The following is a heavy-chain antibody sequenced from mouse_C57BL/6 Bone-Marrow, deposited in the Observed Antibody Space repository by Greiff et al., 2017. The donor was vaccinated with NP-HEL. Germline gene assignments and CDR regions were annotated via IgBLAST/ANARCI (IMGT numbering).Heavy chain of an antibody. CDR1: GYTFTDYY. CDR3: TYGNYDYAMDY. V-gene: IGHV1-26*01. J-gene: IGHJ4*01. D-gene: IGHD2-1*01. Sequence: DVQLQQSGPELVKPGASVKISCKASGYTFTDYYVNWVKQSHGKSLEWIGDINPNNGGTSYNQKFKGKAKLTAVTSASTAYMELSSLTNEDSAVYNCTYGNYDYAMDYWGQGTSVTVSS. CDR2: INPNNGGT.